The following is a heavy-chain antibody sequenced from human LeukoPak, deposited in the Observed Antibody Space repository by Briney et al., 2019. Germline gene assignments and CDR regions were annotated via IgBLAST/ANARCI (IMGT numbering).Heavy chain of an antibody. D-gene: IGHD3-10*01. CDR2: IYFNGRT. V-gene: IGHV4-61*01. J-gene: IGHJ5*02. CDR1: GGSVSDSIVSHY. Sequence: SETLSLTCSASGGSVSDSIVSHYWNWIRQPPGKGLEWIGYIYFNGRTNYSPSLKSRVTLSVDTSKNQFSLKLISVTAADTAVYYCARAARSRDWFDPWGQGSLVTVSS. CDR3: ARAARSRDWFDP.